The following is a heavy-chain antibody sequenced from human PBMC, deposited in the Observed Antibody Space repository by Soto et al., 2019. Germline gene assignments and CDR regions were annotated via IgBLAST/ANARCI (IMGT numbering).Heavy chain of an antibody. CDR3: ARDPPPPDY. V-gene: IGHV1-18*01. J-gene: IGHJ4*02. CDR1: GYTFASYA. Sequence: QVQLVQSGAAVKKPGASVKVSCKASGYTFASYAISWMRQAPGQGLEWIGWISAYNGNTHYAQKLQCRVTMTTDTSTSTAYMELRSLRSDDTAVYYCARDPPPPDYWGQGPLVPVSS. CDR2: ISAYNGNT.